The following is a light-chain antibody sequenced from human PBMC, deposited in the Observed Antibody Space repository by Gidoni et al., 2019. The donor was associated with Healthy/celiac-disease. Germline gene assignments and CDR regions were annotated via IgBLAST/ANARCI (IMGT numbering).Light chain of an antibody. V-gene: IGKV3-11*01. CDR1: QSVSSY. CDR2: DAS. J-gene: IGKJ1*01. CDR3: RQRGNWRWT. Sequence: EFVLTQFPATLSSSPGERATPPCSPSQSVSSYLAWYHQKPGQTPRLLIYDASNRATAIPARCSGSGSGTDFTLTISSLEPEEYAVYYCRQRGNWRWTFGQGTKVEIK.